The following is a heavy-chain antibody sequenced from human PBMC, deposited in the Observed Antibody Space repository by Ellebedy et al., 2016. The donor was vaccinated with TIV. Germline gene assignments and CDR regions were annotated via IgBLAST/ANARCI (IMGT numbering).Heavy chain of an antibody. CDR3: AKDRIVGARKFDD. J-gene: IGHJ4*02. V-gene: IGHV3-23*01. CDR2: ISNSGEST. D-gene: IGHD1-26*01. CDR1: GFTFNSFA. Sequence: GESLKISCVASGFTFNSFAMSWVRQAPGKGLEWVSTISNSGESTNNADSGQGRFTISRDNSKNTLYLQMNGLRAEDTAVYYSAKDRIVGARKFDDWGQGTLVTVSS.